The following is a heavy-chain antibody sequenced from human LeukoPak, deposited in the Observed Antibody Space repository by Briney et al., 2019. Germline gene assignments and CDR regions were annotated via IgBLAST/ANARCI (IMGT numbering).Heavy chain of an antibody. Sequence: ASVKVSCKASGGTFSCYAISWVRQAPGQGLEWMGRIIPILGIANYAQKFQGRVTITADKSTSTAYMELSSLRSEDTAVYYCARDHEGGWFDPWGQGTLVTVSS. CDR3: ARDHEGGWFDP. J-gene: IGHJ5*02. D-gene: IGHD3-16*01. V-gene: IGHV1-69*04. CDR1: GGTFSCYA. CDR2: IIPILGIA.